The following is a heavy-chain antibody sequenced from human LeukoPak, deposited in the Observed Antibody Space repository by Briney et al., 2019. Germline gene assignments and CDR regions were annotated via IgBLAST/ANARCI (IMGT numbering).Heavy chain of an antibody. CDR2: IDPNSGGT. Sequence: ASVKVSCKAFGYTFTRYGVSWVRQAPGQGLEWMGWIDPNSGGTNYAQKFQGRVTMTRDTSISSAYMDLSRLRYDDTAVYYCARQKAAAGHFDYWGQGTLVTVSS. J-gene: IGHJ4*02. CDR1: GYTFTRYG. D-gene: IGHD6-13*01. V-gene: IGHV1-2*02. CDR3: ARQKAAAGHFDY.